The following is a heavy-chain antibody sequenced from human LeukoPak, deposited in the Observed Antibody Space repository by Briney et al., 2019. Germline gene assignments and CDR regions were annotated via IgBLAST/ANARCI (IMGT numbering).Heavy chain of an antibody. J-gene: IGHJ3*02. CDR1: GGSITSYY. CDR3: ARAVELQGRAFDI. Sequence: SETLSLTCNVSGGSITSYYWSWIRQPAGKGLEWIGRIYTSGSTNYNPSLKSQVAMSLDTSKNHFSLELSSVTAAGAAIYYCARAVELQGRAFDIWGEGTMVTVSS. CDR2: IYTSGST. D-gene: IGHD1-7*01. V-gene: IGHV4-4*07.